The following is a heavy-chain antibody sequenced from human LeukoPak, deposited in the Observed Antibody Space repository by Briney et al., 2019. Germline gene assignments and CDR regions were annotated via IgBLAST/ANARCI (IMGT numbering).Heavy chain of an antibody. V-gene: IGHV1-2*02. Sequence: ASVKVSCKTSGYTFSAFYIHWVRQAPGQGPEWMGWINPDSGGSEYGQKFQGRVTFTSDTSSTTVYMEVRSLKSDDTAVYYCARDMTGGIWARATSFDHWGQGTLVTVSS. CDR2: INPDSGGS. CDR1: GYTFSAFY. J-gene: IGHJ4*02. CDR3: ARDMTGGIWARATSFDH. D-gene: IGHD1-14*01.